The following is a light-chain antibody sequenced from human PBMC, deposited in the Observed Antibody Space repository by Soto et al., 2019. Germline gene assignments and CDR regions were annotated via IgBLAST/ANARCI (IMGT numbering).Light chain of an antibody. V-gene: IGKV3-11*01. CDR2: DAS. CDR3: QQRRNWPPWT. Sequence: EIVLTQSPATLSLSPGDRVTPSCRASQSVGSFLAWYQQKPGQAPRLLIYDASNRATGIPARFSGSGSETDFTLTISSLEPEDFAVYYCQQRRNWPPWTFGQGTKVDIK. CDR1: QSVGSF. J-gene: IGKJ1*01.